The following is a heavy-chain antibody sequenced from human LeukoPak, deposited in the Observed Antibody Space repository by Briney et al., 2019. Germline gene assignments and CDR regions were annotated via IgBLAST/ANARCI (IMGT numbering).Heavy chain of an antibody. J-gene: IGHJ4*02. CDR2: ISWNSGSI. D-gene: IGHD6-19*01. Sequence: GGSLRLSCAASGFTFDDYAMHWVQQAPGKGLEWVSGISWNSGSIGYADSVKGRFTISRDNAKNSLYLQMNSLRAEDTALYYCSKERAAVAGIDYWGQGTLVTVSS. CDR1: GFTFDDYA. CDR3: SKERAAVAGIDY. V-gene: IGHV3-9*01.